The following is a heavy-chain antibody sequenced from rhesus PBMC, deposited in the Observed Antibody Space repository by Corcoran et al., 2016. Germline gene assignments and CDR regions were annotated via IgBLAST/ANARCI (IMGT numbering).Heavy chain of an antibody. V-gene: IGHV3S5*01. J-gene: IGHJ4*01. CDR2: INSGGDST. D-gene: IGHD5-12*01. CDR3: AKGLDSYGFASGNC. CDR1: GFTFSDHY. Sequence: EVRLVESGGGLVQPGGSLRLSCAASGFTFSDHYMSWVAQAPGKGLEWVSAINSGGDSTYYAHSVKGRFTISRDNSKNTLSLQMDSLRAEDTAVYYCAKGLDSYGFASGNCWGQGVLVTVSS.